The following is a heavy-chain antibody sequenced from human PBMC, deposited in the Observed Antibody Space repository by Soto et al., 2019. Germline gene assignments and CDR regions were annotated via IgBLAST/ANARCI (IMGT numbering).Heavy chain of an antibody. D-gene: IGHD6-6*01. J-gene: IGHJ6*02. CDR2: FDPEDGET. CDR1: GYTLTELS. Sequence: GASVKVSCKVSGYTLTELSMHWVRQAPGKGLEWMGGFDPEDGETIYAQKFQGRVTMTEDTSTDTAYMELSGLRSEDTAVYYCATVPGPYSSSSPHYYYYCMDVWGQGTTVTVSS. V-gene: IGHV1-24*01. CDR3: ATVPGPYSSSSPHYYYYCMDV.